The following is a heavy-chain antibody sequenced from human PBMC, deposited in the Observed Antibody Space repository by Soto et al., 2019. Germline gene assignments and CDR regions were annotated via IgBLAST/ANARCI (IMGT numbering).Heavy chain of an antibody. Sequence: QVQLVESGGGVVQPGRSLRLSCAASGFTFSSYGMHWVRQAPGKGLEWVAVISYDGSNKYYADSVKGRFTISRDNSKTTLYLQMNSRRDDDTAVYYCAKDRIGYSYGSCYFGYWGQGTLVTVSS. CDR3: AKDRIGYSYGSCYFGY. J-gene: IGHJ4*02. V-gene: IGHV3-30*18. CDR2: ISYDGSNK. D-gene: IGHD5-18*01. CDR1: GFTFSSYG.